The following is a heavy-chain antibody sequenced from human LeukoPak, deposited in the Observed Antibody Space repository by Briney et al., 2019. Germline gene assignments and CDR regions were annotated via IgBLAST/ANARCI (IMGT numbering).Heavy chain of an antibody. D-gene: IGHD6-19*01. J-gene: IGHJ3*02. CDR1: AASVDEYG. CDR2: INWNGGRT. Sequence: GGSLKLSCAASAASVDEYGMSWVRQSPGKGLEWISGINWNGGRTYYADSVKGRFTISRDNAKNSLYLQMNSLRAEDTAFYYCAGSRSLVAVARIEGFDIWGQGTMVTVSS. V-gene: IGHV3-20*04. CDR3: AGSRSLVAVARIEGFDI.